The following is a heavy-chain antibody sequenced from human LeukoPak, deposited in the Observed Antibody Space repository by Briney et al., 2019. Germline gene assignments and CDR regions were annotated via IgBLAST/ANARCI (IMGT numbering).Heavy chain of an antibody. J-gene: IGHJ4*02. V-gene: IGHV3-30-3*01. D-gene: IGHD3-3*01. CDR2: ISYDGSNK. CDR3: ARDRGLDYDFWSGYYTLDY. CDR1: GFTFSSYA. Sequence: PGGSLRLSCAASGFTFSSYAMHWVRQAPGKGLEWVAVISYDGSNKYYADSVKGRFTISRDNSKNTLYLQMNSLRAEDTAVYYCARDRGLDYDFWSGYYTLDYWGQGTLVTVSS.